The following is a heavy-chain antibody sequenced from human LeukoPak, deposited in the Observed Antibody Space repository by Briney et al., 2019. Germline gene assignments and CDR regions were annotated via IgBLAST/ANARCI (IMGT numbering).Heavy chain of an antibody. Sequence: SETLSLTCTVSGGSISSYYWSWIRQPAGKGLEWIGRIYTSGSTNYNPSLKSRVTMSVDTSKNQFSLKLSSVTAADTAVYYCATRTYGSGSYPREYWGQGTLVTVSS. CDR3: ATRTYGSGSYPREY. CDR2: IYTSGST. D-gene: IGHD3-10*01. CDR1: GGSISSYY. J-gene: IGHJ4*02. V-gene: IGHV4-4*07.